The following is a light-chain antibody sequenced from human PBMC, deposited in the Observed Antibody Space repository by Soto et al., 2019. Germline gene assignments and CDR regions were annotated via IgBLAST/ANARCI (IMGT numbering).Light chain of an antibody. CDR2: AAS. V-gene: IGKV3-20*01. CDR1: QTFTNSF. J-gene: IGKJ2*01. CDR3: QQYASSPYT. Sequence: EMVLTQSPGTRSLSPGERATLSCRASQTFTNSFLAWYQQKPGQAPRLLIYAASMRATGIPDRFSGSGSGADFPLTISGLEPEDFAVYLCQQYASSPYTFGQGTKLEIK.